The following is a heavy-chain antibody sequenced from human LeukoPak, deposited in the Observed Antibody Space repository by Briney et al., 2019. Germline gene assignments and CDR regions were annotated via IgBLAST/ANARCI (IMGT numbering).Heavy chain of an antibody. CDR1: GYTFTGYY. CDR2: ISAYNGNT. Sequence: ASVKVSCKASGYTFTGYYMHRVRQAPGQGLEWMGWISAYNGNTNYAQKLQGRVTMTTDTSTSTAYMELRSLRSDDTAVYYCARDIVVVPAAISYNWFDPWGQGTLVTVSS. CDR3: ARDIVVVPAAISYNWFDP. J-gene: IGHJ5*02. V-gene: IGHV1-18*04. D-gene: IGHD2-2*01.